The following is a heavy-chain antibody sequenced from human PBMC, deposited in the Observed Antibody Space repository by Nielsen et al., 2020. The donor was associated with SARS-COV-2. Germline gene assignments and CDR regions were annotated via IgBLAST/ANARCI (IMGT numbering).Heavy chain of an antibody. V-gene: IGHV4-34*01. J-gene: IGHJ4*02. CDR3: TGNLDY. CDR2: INHSGST. CDR1: GGSFSGYY. Sequence: SETLSLTCAVYGGSFSGYYWSWIRQPPGKGLEWIGEINHSGSTYYNPSLKSRVTISVDTSKNQFSLKLSSVTAADTAVYYCTGNLDYWGQGTLVTVSS.